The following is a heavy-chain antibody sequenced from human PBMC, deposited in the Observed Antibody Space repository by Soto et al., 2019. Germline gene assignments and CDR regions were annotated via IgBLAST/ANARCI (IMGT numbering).Heavy chain of an antibody. CDR3: ARDLSVNSGGMDV. CDR2: IWYDGSNK. Sequence: RLSCAASGFTFSSYGMHWVRQAPGKGLEWVAVIWYDGSNKYYADSVKGRFTISRDNSKNTLYLQMNSLRAEDTAVYYCARDLSVNSGGMDVWGQGTTVTVS. D-gene: IGHD7-27*01. CDR1: GFTFSSYG. J-gene: IGHJ6*02. V-gene: IGHV3-33*01.